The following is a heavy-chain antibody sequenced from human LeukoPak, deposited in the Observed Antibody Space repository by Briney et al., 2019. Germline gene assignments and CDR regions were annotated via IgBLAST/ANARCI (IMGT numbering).Heavy chain of an antibody. CDR3: ARDPWNYGEDWFDP. CDR2: ISAYNGNT. CDR1: GYTFTSYG. J-gene: IGHJ5*02. V-gene: IGHV1-18*01. Sequence: ASVKVSCKASGYTFTSYGISWVRQAPGQGLEWMGWISAYNGNTNYAQKLQGRVTMTTDTSTSTGYMELRSLRSDDTAVYYCARDPWNYGEDWFDPWGQGTLVTVSS. D-gene: IGHD1-7*01.